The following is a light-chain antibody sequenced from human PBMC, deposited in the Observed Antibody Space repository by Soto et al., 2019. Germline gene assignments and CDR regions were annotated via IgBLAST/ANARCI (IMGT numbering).Light chain of an antibody. CDR2: GAS. Sequence: EIVLTQSPGTLSLSPGERATLSCRAGQNIGTSLVWSQQKPGQAPRLLISGASTRAAGISDRFRGSGSGTEFTLTISSLRSEDSAIYYCQQYFEWPPMTFGQGTKVDIK. CDR1: QNIGTS. J-gene: IGKJ1*01. CDR3: QQYFEWPPMT. V-gene: IGKV3-15*01.